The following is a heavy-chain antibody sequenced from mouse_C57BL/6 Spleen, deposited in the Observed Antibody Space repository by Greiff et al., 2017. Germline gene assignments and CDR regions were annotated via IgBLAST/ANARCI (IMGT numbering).Heavy chain of an antibody. CDR3: ALIYYEYDGAY. J-gene: IGHJ3*01. V-gene: IGHV5-17*01. CDR1: GFTFSDYG. Sequence: EVHLVESGGGLVKPGGSLKLSCAASGFTFSDYGMHWVRQAPEKGLEWVAYISSGSSTIYYAATVKGRFTISRDNAKNTLFLQMTSLRSEDTAVSYYALIYYEYDGAYWGQGTLVTASA. D-gene: IGHD2-4*01. CDR2: ISSGSSTI.